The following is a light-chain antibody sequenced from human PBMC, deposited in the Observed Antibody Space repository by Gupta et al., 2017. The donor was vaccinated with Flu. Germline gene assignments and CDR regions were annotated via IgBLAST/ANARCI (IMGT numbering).Light chain of an antibody. Sequence: NFMLTQPHSVPESPGKTVTISCTRSRGSIATNYVQWYQQRPGSSPTTVIYEDDQRLSGVPDRFSGSIDSSSNSASLTISGLKTEDEADYYCQSYDSINRFVIFGGGTKLTVL. V-gene: IGLV6-57*01. CDR3: QSYDSINRFVI. J-gene: IGLJ2*01. CDR1: RGSIATNY. CDR2: EDD.